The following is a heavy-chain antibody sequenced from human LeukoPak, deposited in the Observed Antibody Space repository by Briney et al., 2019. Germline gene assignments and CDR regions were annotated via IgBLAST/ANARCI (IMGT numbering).Heavy chain of an antibody. CDR2: INPNSGGT. CDR1: GYTFTGYY. D-gene: IGHD6-19*01. CDR3: ARGWQWLVSY. J-gene: IGHJ4*02. V-gene: IGHV1-2*02. Sequence: GASVKVSCKASGYTFTGYYMHWVRQAPGQGLEWMGWINPNSGGTNYAQKFQGRATMARDTSISTAYMELSRLRSDDTAVYYCARGWQWLVSYWGQGTLVTVSS.